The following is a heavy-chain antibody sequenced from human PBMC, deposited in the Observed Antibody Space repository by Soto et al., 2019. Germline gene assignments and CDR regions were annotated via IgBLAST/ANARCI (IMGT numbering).Heavy chain of an antibody. J-gene: IGHJ1*01. V-gene: IGHV4-59*01. CDR2: IYYSGST. CDR3: ARGYYDSSGSLQIV. Sequence: PSEKLSLTYTVSGGSISSYYWSWIRQPPGKGLEWIGYIYYSGSTNYNPSLKSRVTISVDTSKNQFSLKLSSVTAADTAVYYCARGYYDSSGSLQIVCGQGSLVTVSS. CDR1: GGSISSYY. D-gene: IGHD3-22*01.